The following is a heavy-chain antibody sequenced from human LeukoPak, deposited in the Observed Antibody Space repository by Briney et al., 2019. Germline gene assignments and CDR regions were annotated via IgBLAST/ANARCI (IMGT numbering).Heavy chain of an antibody. CDR1: GFTFSSYE. Sequence: PGGSLRLSCAASGFTFSSYEMNWVRQAPGKGLEWVSYISSSSNTMYYADSVKGRFTISSDNAKNSLYLQMNSLRDEDAAVYYCAKAFDYWGQGTLVAVSS. CDR3: AKAFDY. J-gene: IGHJ4*02. V-gene: IGHV3-48*03. CDR2: ISSSSNTM.